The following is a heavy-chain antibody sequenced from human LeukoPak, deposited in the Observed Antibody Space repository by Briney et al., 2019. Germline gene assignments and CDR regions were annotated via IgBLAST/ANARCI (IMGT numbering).Heavy chain of an antibody. J-gene: IGHJ4*02. CDR3: ALTEVVAATPYY. CDR2: IYYSGST. Sequence: SQTLSLTCTVSGGSISSGDYYWSWIRQPPGKGLEWIGYIYYSGSTYYNPSLKSRVTISVDTSKNQFSLKLSSVTAADTAVYYYALTEVVAATPYYWGQGTLVTVSS. V-gene: IGHV4-30-4*08. D-gene: IGHD2-15*01. CDR1: GGSISSGDYY.